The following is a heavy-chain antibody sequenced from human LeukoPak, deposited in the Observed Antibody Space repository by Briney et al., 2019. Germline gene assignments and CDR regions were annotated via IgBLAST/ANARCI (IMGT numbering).Heavy chain of an antibody. CDR2: INQDGSEK. CDR1: GFTFSSYW. V-gene: IGHV3-7*01. CDR3: ARRRCYDFWSGHYYYYMDV. Sequence: PGGSLRLSCAASGFTFSSYWMSWVRQAPGKGLEWVANINQDGSEKYYVDSVKGRFTISRDNAKNSLYLQMNSLRAEDTAVYYCARRRCYDFWSGHYYYYMDVWGKGTTVTVSS. D-gene: IGHD3-3*01. J-gene: IGHJ6*03.